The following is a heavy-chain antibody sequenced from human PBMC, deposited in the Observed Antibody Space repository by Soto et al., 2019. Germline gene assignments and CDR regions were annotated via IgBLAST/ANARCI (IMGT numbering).Heavy chain of an antibody. CDR1: GYTLTELS. V-gene: IGHV1-24*01. CDR2: FDPEDGST. Sequence: ASVKVSCKVSGYTLTELSMHWVRQAPGKGLEWMGGFDPEDGSTSYAQKFQDRVTMTRDTSTSTVYMELSSLRSEDTAVYYCARKGGAYSPLDPWGQGTLVTVSS. J-gene: IGHJ5*02. CDR3: ARKGGAYSPLDP. D-gene: IGHD5-18*01.